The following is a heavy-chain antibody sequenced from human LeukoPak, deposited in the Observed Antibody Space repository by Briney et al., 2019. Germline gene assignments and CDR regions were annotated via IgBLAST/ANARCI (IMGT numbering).Heavy chain of an antibody. CDR2: ISWNSGSI. CDR1: GFTFDDYA. J-gene: IGHJ4*02. V-gene: IGHV3-9*01. D-gene: IGHD6-6*01. CDR3: AKDLPAYSSSSFDH. Sequence: GGSLRLSCAASGFTFDDYAMHWVWQAPGKGLEWVSGISWNSGSIGYVDSVKGRFTISRDNAKNSLYLQMNSLRPEDTAFYYCAKDLPAYSSSSFDHWGQGTLVTVSS.